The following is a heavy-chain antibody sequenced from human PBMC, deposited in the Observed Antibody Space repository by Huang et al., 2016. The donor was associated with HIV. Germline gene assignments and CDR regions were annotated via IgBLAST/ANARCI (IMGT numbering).Heavy chain of an antibody. CDR1: GFIFRNFG. J-gene: IGHJ5*02. Sequence: QVQLVESGGGVVQPGTSLRLSFAASGFIFRNFGMHWVRQATGKGLGGVAVISYDGRRDRYSDSVKGRFTISRDNDKNTLSLEMNRLRHDDTAVYYCAKESRWFSDFDQWGQGTLVTVSS. CDR3: AKESRWFSDFDQ. CDR2: ISYDGRRD. V-gene: IGHV3-30*18. D-gene: IGHD2-15*01.